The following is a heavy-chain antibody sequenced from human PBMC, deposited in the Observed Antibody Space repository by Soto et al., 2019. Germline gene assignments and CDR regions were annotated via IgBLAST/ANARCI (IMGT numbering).Heavy chain of an antibody. V-gene: IGHV3-30-3*01. J-gene: IGHJ4*02. CDR3: ARRSGADFDY. Sequence: QVQLVESGGGVVQPGRSLRLSCAASGFTFSAYALHWVRQAPGKGLEWVAVISYDGSNKYYADSVQGRFTISRDNSKNTLYLEINSLRGEDTAVYYCARRSGADFDYWGQGTLVSVSS. CDR2: ISYDGSNK. D-gene: IGHD1-1*01. CDR1: GFTFSAYA.